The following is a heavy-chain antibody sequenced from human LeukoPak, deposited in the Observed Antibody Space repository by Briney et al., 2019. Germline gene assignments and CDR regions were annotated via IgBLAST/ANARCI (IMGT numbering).Heavy chain of an antibody. CDR3: ARRGVRGVIYPNYFDY. D-gene: IGHD3-10*01. J-gene: IGHJ4*02. Sequence: SETLSLTCTVSGGSISSYYWSWIRLPPGKGLEWIGYLSKSGNTNYSPSLKSRVTIFGDTSKNQFSLKLSSVTAADTAVYYCARRGVRGVIYPNYFDYWGQGTLVTVSS. CDR2: LSKSGNT. CDR1: GGSISSYY. V-gene: IGHV4-59*08.